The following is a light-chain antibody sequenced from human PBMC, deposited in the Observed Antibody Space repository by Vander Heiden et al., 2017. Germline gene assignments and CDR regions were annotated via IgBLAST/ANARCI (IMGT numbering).Light chain of an antibody. CDR2: DAS. Sequence: MTQSPSSLSASVGDRVTITCQASQDITNYLNWYQHKPGKAPKLLIYDASNLETGVPSRFSGGGSGTDFTFTISSLQPEDIATYYCQQYKSYPYTFGQGTRLEIQ. CDR1: QDITNY. CDR3: QQYKSYPYT. J-gene: IGKJ5*01. V-gene: IGKV1-33*01.